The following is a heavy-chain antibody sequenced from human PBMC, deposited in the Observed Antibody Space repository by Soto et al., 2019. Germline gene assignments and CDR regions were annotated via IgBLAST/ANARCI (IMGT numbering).Heavy chain of an antibody. D-gene: IGHD5-18*01. CDR3: ARPIVDTAMVAYYYYYGMDV. V-gene: IGHV1-69*13. Sequence: VKVSCKASGGTFSSYAISWVRQAPGQGLEWMGGIIPIFGTANYAQKFQGRVTITADESTSTAYMELSSLRSEDTAVYYCARPIVDTAMVAYYYYYGMDVWGQGTTVTVSS. J-gene: IGHJ6*02. CDR2: IIPIFGTA. CDR1: GGTFSSYA.